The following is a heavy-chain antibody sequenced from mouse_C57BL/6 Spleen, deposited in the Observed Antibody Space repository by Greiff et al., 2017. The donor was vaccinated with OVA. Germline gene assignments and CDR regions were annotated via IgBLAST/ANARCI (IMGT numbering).Heavy chain of an antibody. CDR3: ARRANWDFWYFDV. J-gene: IGHJ1*03. D-gene: IGHD4-1*01. CDR2: IYWVDDK. CDR1: GFSLSTSGMG. V-gene: IGHV8-12*01. Sequence: QVTLKVSGPGILQSSQTLSLTCSFSGFSLSTSGMGVSWLRQPSGKGLVWLAHIYWVDDKRYNPSLKSRLSIPKDTSRHQVFLTITSVDTADTDTYYCARRANWDFWYFDVWGTGTTVTVSS.